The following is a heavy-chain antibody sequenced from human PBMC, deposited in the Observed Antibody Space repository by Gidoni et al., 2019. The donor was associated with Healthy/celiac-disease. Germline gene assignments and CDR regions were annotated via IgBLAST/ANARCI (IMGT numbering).Heavy chain of an antibody. CDR2: IIPNFGKA. J-gene: IGHJ4*02. Sequence: QVQLVQSGAEVKKPGSSVKVSCRASGGTFSSYAISWVRQAPGQGLELMGGIIPNFGKANYAQKFQGRVTINADESTSTAYMELSRRRSEDTAVYYCARDWGGAARYWGQGTLVTVSS. CDR3: ARDWGGAARY. V-gene: IGHV1-69*01. CDR1: GGTFSSYA. D-gene: IGHD3-16*01.